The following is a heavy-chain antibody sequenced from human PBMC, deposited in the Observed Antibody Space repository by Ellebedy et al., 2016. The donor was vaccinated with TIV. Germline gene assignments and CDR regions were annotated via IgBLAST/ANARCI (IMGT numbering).Heavy chain of an antibody. Sequence: SVKVSXKASGGTFSSYAISWVRQAPGQGLEWMGGIIPIFGTANYAQKFQGRVTITADESTSTAYMELSSLRSEDTAVYYCASGAARPGYYYYYMDVWGKGTTVTVSS. D-gene: IGHD6-6*01. CDR3: ASGAARPGYYYYYMDV. V-gene: IGHV1-69*13. J-gene: IGHJ6*03. CDR2: IIPIFGTA. CDR1: GGTFSSYA.